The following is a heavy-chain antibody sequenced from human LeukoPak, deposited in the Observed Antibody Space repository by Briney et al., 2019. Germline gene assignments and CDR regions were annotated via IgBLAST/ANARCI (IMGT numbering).Heavy chain of an antibody. V-gene: IGHV3-73*01. D-gene: IGHD6-19*01. CDR2: IRSKANSYAT. J-gene: IGHJ4*02. CDR1: GSTFSGSA. Sequence: GGSLRLSCAASGSTFSGSAMHWVRQASGKGLEWVGRIRSKANSYATAYAASVKGRFTISRDDSKNTAYLQMNSLTTVDTAVYYCTRIPYTAVSGVDYWGQGTLVTVSS. CDR3: TRIPYTAVSGVDY.